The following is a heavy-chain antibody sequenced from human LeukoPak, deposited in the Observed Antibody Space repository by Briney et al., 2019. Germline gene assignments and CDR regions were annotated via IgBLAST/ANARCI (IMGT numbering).Heavy chain of an antibody. V-gene: IGHV3-23*01. CDR2: ISGSGGST. Sequence: PGASLRLSCAASGFTFSSYAMSWVRQAPGKGLEWVSAISGSGGSTYYADSVKGRFTISRDNSKNTLYLQMNSLGVEDTAVYYCKSGGAAPGAFDYWGQGALVTVSS. D-gene: IGHD6-13*01. CDR1: GFTFSSYA. J-gene: IGHJ4*02. CDR3: KSGGAAPGAFDY.